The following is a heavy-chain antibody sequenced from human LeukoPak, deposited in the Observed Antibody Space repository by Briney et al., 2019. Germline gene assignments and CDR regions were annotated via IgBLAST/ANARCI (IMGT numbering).Heavy chain of an antibody. CDR3: ARSSAGAGTYDYFYALDV. D-gene: IGHD6-19*01. J-gene: IGHJ6*02. Sequence: GGSLRLSCAVSGFTFSSNNMTWVRLAPGKGLEGVALISYDGSNQYYADSVKGRFTISRDNSKKTLYLQVSSLRAEDTAVYYCARSSAGAGTYDYFYALDVWGQGTTVTVSS. CDR1: GFTFSSNN. CDR2: ISYDGSNQ. V-gene: IGHV3-30-3*01.